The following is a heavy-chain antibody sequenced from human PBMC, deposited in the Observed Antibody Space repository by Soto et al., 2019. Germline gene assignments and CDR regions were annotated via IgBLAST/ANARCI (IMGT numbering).Heavy chain of an antibody. V-gene: IGHV1-46*01. CDR1: GYTFTSYY. CDR2: INPSGGST. J-gene: IGHJ4*02. D-gene: IGHD3-22*01. CDR3: ARDLEAYYDSSSFDY. Sequence: ASVKVSCKASGYTFTSYYMHWVRQAPGQGLEWMGIINPSGGSTSYAQKFQGRVTMTRDTSTSTVYMELSSLRSEDTAVYYCARDLEAYYDSSSFDYWGQGTLVTVSS.